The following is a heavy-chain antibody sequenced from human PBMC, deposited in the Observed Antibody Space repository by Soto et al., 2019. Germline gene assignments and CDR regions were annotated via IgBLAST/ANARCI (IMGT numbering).Heavy chain of an antibody. V-gene: IGHV4-59*01. CDR2: IYYSGST. J-gene: IGHJ3*02. CDR1: GGSISSYY. CDR3: ATLAHYYDSSGYYYGNAFDI. Sequence: QVQLQESGPGLVKPSETLSLTCTVSGGSISSYYWSWIRQPPGKGLEWIGYIYYSGSTNYNPSLKSRVTISVDTSENQFSLKLSSVTAADTAVYYCATLAHYYDSSGYYYGNAFDIWGQGTMVTVSS. D-gene: IGHD3-22*01.